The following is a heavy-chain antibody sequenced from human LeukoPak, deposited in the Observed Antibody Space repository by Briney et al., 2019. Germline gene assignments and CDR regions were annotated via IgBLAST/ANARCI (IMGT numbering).Heavy chain of an antibody. CDR1: GGSISSSSYY. CDR3: ARHSEGYYDFWRGYIGARYYYYSMGV. J-gene: IGHJ6*02. Sequence: SETLSLTCTVSGGSISSSSYYWGWIRQPPGKGLEWIGSIYYSGSTYYNPSLKSRVTISVDTSKNQFPLKLSSVTAADTAVYYCARHSEGYYDFWRGYIGARYYYYSMGVWGQGTTVTVSS. CDR2: IYYSGST. V-gene: IGHV4-39*01. D-gene: IGHD3-3*01.